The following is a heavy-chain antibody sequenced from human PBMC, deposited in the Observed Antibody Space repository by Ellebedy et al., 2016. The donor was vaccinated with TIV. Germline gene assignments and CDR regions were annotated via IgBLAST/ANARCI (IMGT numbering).Heavy chain of an antibody. J-gene: IGHJ5*01. D-gene: IGHD3-22*01. CDR1: GGSFSGYY. CDR2: INHSGNN. V-gene: IGHV4-34*01. CDR3: ARGRQSYDSGAYYLDS. Sequence: SETLSLXXAVYGGSFSGYYWTWIRQPPGKRLEWIGEINHSGNNNCDPSLKSRVILSVDTSKNQFSLKLNSMTAADTGVYYCARGRQSYDSGAYYLDSWGQGTLVIVS.